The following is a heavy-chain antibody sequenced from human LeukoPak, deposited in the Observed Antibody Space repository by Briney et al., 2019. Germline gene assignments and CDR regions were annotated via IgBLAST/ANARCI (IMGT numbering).Heavy chain of an antibody. CDR2: IIPIFGTA. Sequence: SVKVSCKASGGTFSSYAISWVRQAPGQGLEWMGGIIPIFGTANYAQKFQGRVTITTDESTSTAYMELSSLRSEDTAVYDCARSGSSGSYYNWFDPWGQGTLVTVSS. CDR3: ARSGSSGSYYNWFDP. CDR1: GGTFSSYA. J-gene: IGHJ5*02. V-gene: IGHV1-69*05. D-gene: IGHD3-10*01.